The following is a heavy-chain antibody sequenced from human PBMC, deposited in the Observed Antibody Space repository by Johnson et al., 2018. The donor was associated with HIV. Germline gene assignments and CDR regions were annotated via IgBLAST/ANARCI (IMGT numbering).Heavy chain of an antibody. CDR1: GFTFSNYW. CDR2: ISSSGSSR. J-gene: IGHJ3*02. V-gene: IGHV3-48*01. D-gene: IGHD1-26*01. Sequence: VQLVESGGGLVQPGGSLRLSCAASGFTFSNYWMHWVRQAPGKGLVWVSYISSSGSSRYYADSVKGRFTISRDNSKNTLYLQMNSLRAEDTAVYYCARDLGAGNDAFDIWGQGTLVTVSS. CDR3: ARDLGAGNDAFDI.